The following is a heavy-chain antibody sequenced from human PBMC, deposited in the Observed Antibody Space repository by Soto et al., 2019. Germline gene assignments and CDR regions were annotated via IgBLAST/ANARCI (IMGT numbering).Heavy chain of an antibody. CDR1: GGSISSSSYY. Sequence: LSLTCTVSGGSISSSSYYWGWIRQPPGKGLEWIGSIYYSGSTYYNPSLKSRVTISVDTSKNQFSLKLSSVTAADTAVYYCAKAGSSSWFVAWGQGTLVT. D-gene: IGHD6-13*01. CDR2: IYYSGST. V-gene: IGHV4-39*01. J-gene: IGHJ5*02. CDR3: AKAGSSSWFVA.